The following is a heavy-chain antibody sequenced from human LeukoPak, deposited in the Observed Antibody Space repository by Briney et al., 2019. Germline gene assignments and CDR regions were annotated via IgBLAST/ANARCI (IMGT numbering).Heavy chain of an antibody. J-gene: IGHJ2*01. CDR2: LSIGEDAI. CDR1: GFVFTDHY. V-gene: IGHV3-11*04. CDR3: ARDPSMSHGSWSGPMGFFDL. D-gene: IGHD3-3*01. Sequence: PGGSLRLSCTASGFVFTDHYMIWIRQAPGKGLEWICSLSIGEDAIFYADSVRGRFAISGDKSNNSLYLLMDNLGVEDTAVYYCARDPSMSHGSWSGPMGFFDLWGRGTLVTVSS.